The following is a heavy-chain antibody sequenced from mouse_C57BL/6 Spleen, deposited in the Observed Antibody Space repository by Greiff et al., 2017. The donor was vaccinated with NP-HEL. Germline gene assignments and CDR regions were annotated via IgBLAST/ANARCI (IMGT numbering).Heavy chain of an antibody. CDR1: GYTFTSYW. V-gene: IGHV1-69*01. Sequence: QVHVKQPGAELVMPGASVKLSCKASGYTFTSYWMHWVKQRPGQGLEWIGEIDPSASYTNSNQKFKGKSTLTGDKSSSKAYMQLSSLTSEDSSVYYCARFENRGFAYWGQGTLVTVSA. CDR3: ARFENRGFAY. J-gene: IGHJ3*01. CDR2: IDPSASYT.